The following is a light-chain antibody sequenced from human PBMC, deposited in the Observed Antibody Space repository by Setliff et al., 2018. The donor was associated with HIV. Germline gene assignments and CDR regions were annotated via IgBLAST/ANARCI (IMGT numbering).Light chain of an antibody. Sequence: QSALTQPASVSGSPGQSITISCTGTSSDVGRYNRVSWYQQPPGTAPKLMIYEVTNRPSGVPDRFSGSKSGSTASLTISGLQAEDEGDYYCSSHRSSSYVFGTGTKVTVL. V-gene: IGLV2-18*02. CDR3: SSHRSSSYV. CDR2: EVT. CDR1: SSDVGRYNR. J-gene: IGLJ1*01.